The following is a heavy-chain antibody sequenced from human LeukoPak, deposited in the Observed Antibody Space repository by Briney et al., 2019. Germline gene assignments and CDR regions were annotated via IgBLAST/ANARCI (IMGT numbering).Heavy chain of an antibody. CDR2: MFTSGST. CDR1: GGYISSGSYY. Sequence: SQTLSLTCTVSGGYISSGSYYWSWIRQPAGKGLEWIGRMFTSGSTNYNPSLKSRVSISLDTSKNQFSLKLSSVTAADTALYYCARCGVAGSYFYGMDVWGQGTTVTVSS. D-gene: IGHD2-15*01. V-gene: IGHV4-61*02. J-gene: IGHJ6*02. CDR3: ARCGVAGSYFYGMDV.